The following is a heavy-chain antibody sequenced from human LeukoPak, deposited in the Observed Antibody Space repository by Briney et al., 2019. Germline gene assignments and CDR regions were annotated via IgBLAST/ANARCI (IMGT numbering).Heavy chain of an antibody. CDR2: ISYDGSNK. Sequence: PGRSLRHSCAASGVTFSSYATHWVRQAPGKGLEWVAVISYDGSNKYYADSVKGRFTISRDNSKNTLYLQMNSLRAEDTAVYYCARVYLGSRLLWFGETYFDYWGQGTLVTVSS. V-gene: IGHV3-30*04. CDR1: GVTFSSYA. D-gene: IGHD3-10*01. CDR3: ARVYLGSRLLWFGETYFDY. J-gene: IGHJ4*02.